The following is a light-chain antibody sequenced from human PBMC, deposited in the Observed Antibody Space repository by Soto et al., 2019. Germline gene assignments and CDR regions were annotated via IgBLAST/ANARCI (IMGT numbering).Light chain of an antibody. J-gene: IGKJ1*01. Sequence: EIVLTQSPGTLSLSPGERATLSCRASQSVSSGYFAWYQQKPGQAPRLLIYGASSRATSIPDRFSGSGSGTDFTLTISRLEPEDFAVYYCQQYGSSQWTFGQGTNVEIK. V-gene: IGKV3-20*01. CDR3: QQYGSSQWT. CDR2: GAS. CDR1: QSVSSGY.